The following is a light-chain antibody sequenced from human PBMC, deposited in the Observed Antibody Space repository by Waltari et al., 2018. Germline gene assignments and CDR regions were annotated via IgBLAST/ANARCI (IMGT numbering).Light chain of an antibody. CDR3: QESYSTLSFT. J-gene: IGKJ3*01. V-gene: IGKV1-39*01. Sequence: DIQMTQPPSSLSASVGDRVSITCRASQSIGDSLNWYQQRPGKAPNLLIYAASSLPSGVPSRFSGSRSGTDFTLTISSLQPEDFATYYCQESYSTLSFTFGPGTKVDVK. CDR2: AAS. CDR1: QSIGDS.